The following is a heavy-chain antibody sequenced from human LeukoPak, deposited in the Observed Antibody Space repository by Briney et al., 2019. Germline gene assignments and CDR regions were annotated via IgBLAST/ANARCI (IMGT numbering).Heavy chain of an antibody. CDR2: ISSSSSYL. CDR1: GFTFSSYS. D-gene: IGHD3-10*01. CDR3: ARPYYYGSGSSPPDYFDY. J-gene: IGHJ4*02. Sequence: PGGSLRLSCAASGFTFSSYSMNWVRQAPGKGLEWVSSISSSSSYLYYADSVKGRFTISRDNAKNSLYLQMNSLRAEDTAVYYCARPYYYGSGSSPPDYFDYWGRGTLVTVSS. V-gene: IGHV3-21*01.